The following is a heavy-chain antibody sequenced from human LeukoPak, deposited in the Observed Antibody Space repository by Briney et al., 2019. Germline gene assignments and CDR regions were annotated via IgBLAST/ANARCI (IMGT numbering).Heavy chain of an antibody. CDR3: AKNEYKYYYYMDV. V-gene: IGHV3-23*01. Sequence: GGSLRLSCAASGFTFSSYAMSWVRQAPGKGLEWVSAISGSGGSTYYADSVKGRFTISRDNSKNTLYLQMNSLGAEDTAVYYCAKNEYKYYYYMDVWGKGTTVTVSS. D-gene: IGHD6-6*01. CDR2: ISGSGGST. CDR1: GFTFSSYA. J-gene: IGHJ6*03.